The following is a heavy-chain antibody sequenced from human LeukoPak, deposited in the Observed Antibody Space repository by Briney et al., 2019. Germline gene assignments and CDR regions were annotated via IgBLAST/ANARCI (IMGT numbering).Heavy chain of an antibody. D-gene: IGHD4-17*01. CDR2: IKQDGSEK. Sequence: GGSLRLSCAASGFTFSSYWMSWVRQAPGKGLEWVANIKQDGSEKYYVDSVKGRFSISRDNAKNSLYLQMNSLRAEDTAMYYCATNGDSSHDYWGQGTLVTVSS. CDR1: GFTFSSYW. J-gene: IGHJ4*02. CDR3: ATNGDSSHDY. V-gene: IGHV3-7*01.